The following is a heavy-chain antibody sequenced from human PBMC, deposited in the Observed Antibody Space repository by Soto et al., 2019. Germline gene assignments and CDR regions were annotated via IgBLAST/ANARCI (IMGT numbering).Heavy chain of an antibody. CDR2: FDPEDGET. Sequence: ASVKVSCPVSGYTLTDLSMHWVRQAPGKGLEWMGGFDPEDGETIYAQKFQGRVTMTEDTSTDTAYMELSSLRSEDTAVYYCATSSAAMVSVNNFDYWGQGPLVIVPS. V-gene: IGHV1-24*01. J-gene: IGHJ4*02. CDR1: GYTLTDLS. D-gene: IGHD5-18*01. CDR3: ATSSAAMVSVNNFDY.